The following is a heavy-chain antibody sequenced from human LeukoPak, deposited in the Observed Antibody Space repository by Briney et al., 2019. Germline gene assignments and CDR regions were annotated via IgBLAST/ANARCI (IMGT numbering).Heavy chain of an antibody. J-gene: IGHJ6*02. Sequence: GGSLTLSCAASGFRFSTSWMSWLRQAPGEGLEWVANIKQDGSEKYYVDSVKGRFTISRDNAKNSVYLQMNSLRDEDTAVYYCTSLSNSYGMDVWGQGTTATVSS. D-gene: IGHD2/OR15-2a*01. V-gene: IGHV3-7*01. CDR1: GFRFSTSW. CDR3: TSLSNSYGMDV. CDR2: IKQDGSEK.